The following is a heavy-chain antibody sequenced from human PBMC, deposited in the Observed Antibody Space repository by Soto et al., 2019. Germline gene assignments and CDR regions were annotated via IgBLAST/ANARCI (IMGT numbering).Heavy chain of an antibody. Sequence: SETLSLTCTVSGGSISSSSYYWGWIRQPPGKGLEWIGSIYYSGSTYYNPSLKSRVTISVDTSKNQFSLKLSSVTAADTAVYYCARRLGITIFGVSSLPSGWFDPWGQGTLVTVSS. CDR1: GGSISSSSYY. V-gene: IGHV4-39*01. D-gene: IGHD3-3*01. J-gene: IGHJ5*02. CDR3: ARRLGITIFGVSSLPSGWFDP. CDR2: IYYSGST.